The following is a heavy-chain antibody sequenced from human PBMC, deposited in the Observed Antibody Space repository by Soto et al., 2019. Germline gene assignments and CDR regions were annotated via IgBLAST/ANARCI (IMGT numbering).Heavy chain of an antibody. V-gene: IGHV2-5*02. CDR1: GFSLSTSGVG. D-gene: IGHD3-22*01. Sequence: QITLKESAPTLVKPTQTLTLTCTFSGFSLSTSGVGVGWIRQPPGKALEWLALIYWDHSERYSPSLKSRLPXTXXTPKNPVVLTLPIMDPVDTATCFCGHTLRWLYLHLWGRGTLVTVSS. CDR3: GHTLRWLYLHL. J-gene: IGHJ2*01. CDR2: IYWDHSE.